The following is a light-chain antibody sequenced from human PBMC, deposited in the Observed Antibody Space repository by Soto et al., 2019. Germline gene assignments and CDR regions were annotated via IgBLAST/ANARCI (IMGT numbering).Light chain of an antibody. V-gene: IGLV2-14*01. CDR2: EVS. CDR3: FSYTTSSTLV. J-gene: IGLJ3*02. CDR1: SSDVGGYHY. Sequence: QSALTQPASVSGSPGQSITISCTGTSSDVGGYHYVSWYQQHPAKAPKLMIYEVSNRPSGVSHRFSGSKSGNTASLTISWLQAEDEADYYCFSYTTSSTLVFGGGTKLTVL.